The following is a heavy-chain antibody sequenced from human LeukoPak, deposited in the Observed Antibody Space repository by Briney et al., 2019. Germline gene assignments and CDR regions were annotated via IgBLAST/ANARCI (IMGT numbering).Heavy chain of an antibody. V-gene: IGHV1-69*13. Sequence: SVKVSCKVSGGTFSNYAISWVRQAPVQGLEWMGGIIPNFEIAKFAQKFQGRVTITADESTSTAYMELSSLRSEDTAVYYCARDLGHLGFGPWGQGTLVTVSS. D-gene: IGHD1-26*01. CDR2: IIPNFEIA. CDR3: ARDLGHLGFGP. J-gene: IGHJ5*02. CDR1: GGTFSNYA.